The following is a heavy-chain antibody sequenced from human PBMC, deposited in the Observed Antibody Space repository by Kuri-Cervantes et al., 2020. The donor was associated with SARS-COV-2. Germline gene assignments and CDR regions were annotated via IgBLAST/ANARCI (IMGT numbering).Heavy chain of an antibody. CDR3: ARSGYYSRGVTYYYMDV. D-gene: IGHD3-22*01. Sequence: SETLSLTCATSGYSISSGYYWSWIRQPAGEGLEWTGRIYTSGSTNYNPSLKSRVTISVDTSKNQFSLKLSSVTAADSAVYYCARSGYYSRGVTYYYMDVWGKGSTVTVSS. V-gene: IGHV4-61*02. J-gene: IGHJ6*03. CDR2: IYTSGST. CDR1: GYSISSGYY.